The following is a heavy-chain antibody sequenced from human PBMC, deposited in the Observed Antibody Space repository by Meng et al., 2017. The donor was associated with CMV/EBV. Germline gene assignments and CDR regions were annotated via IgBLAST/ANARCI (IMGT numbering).Heavy chain of an antibody. CDR1: GGSFSGYY. Sequence: GSLRLSCAVYGGSFSGYYWSWIRQPPGKGLEWIGEINHSGSTNYNPSLKSRVTISVDRSKNQFSLKLVSVTAADTAVYYCARGPMGSPKDYWGQGTLVTVSS. CDR2: INHSGST. CDR3: ARGPMGSPKDY. J-gene: IGHJ4*02. V-gene: IGHV4-34*01. D-gene: IGHD3-10*01.